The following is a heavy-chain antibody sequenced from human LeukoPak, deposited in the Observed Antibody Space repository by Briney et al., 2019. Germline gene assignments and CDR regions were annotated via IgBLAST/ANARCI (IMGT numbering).Heavy chain of an antibody. CDR3: ATAAYNSHDAFDI. CDR2: IIPIFGTA. Sequence: SVKVSCKASGYTFTSYGISWVRQAPGQGLEWMGGIIPIFGTANYAQKFQGRVTITADESTSTAYMELSSLRSEDTAVYYCATAAYNSHDAFDIWGQGTMVTVSS. CDR1: GYTFTSYG. V-gene: IGHV1-69*13. D-gene: IGHD1-14*01. J-gene: IGHJ3*02.